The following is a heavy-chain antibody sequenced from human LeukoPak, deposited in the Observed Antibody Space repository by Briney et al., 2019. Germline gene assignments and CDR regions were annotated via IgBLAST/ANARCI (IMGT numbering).Heavy chain of an antibody. V-gene: IGHV5-51*01. CDR1: EYSFTNYW. J-gene: IGHJ3*02. CDR3: ARRGYDSSGYRDAFDI. Sequence: GESLKISCKGSEYSFTNYWIGWVRQMPGKGLEWMGIIYPGDSDTKYSPSFQGLVIISVDKSIRTAYLQWSRLKASDTAMYYCARRGYDSSGYRDAFDIWGQGTMVTVSS. CDR2: IYPGDSDT. D-gene: IGHD3-22*01.